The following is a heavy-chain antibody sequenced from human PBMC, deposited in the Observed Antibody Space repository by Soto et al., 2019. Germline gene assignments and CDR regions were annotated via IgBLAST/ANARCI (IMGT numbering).Heavy chain of an antibody. J-gene: IGHJ5*02. V-gene: IGHV4-59*01. D-gene: IGHD6-13*01. CDR2: IYYSGST. CDR3: ARVRGQQLASYNWFDP. Sequence: SETLSLTCTVSGGSISSYYWSWIRQPPGKGLEWIGYIYYSGSTNYNPSLKSRVTISVDTSKNQFSLKLSSVTAADTAAYYCARVRGQQLASYNWFDPWGQGTLVTVSS. CDR1: GGSISSYY.